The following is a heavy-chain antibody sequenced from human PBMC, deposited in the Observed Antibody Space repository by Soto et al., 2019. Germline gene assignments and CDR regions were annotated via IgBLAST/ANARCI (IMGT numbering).Heavy chain of an antibody. J-gene: IGHJ3*02. V-gene: IGHV3-23*01. CDR1: GFTFSSYA. D-gene: IGHD3-3*01. CDR2: ISGSGGST. Sequence: EVQLLESGGGLVQPGGSLRLSCAASGFTFSSYAMSWVRQAPGKGLEWVSAISGSGGSTYYADSVKGRFTISRDNSKNTLYLQMNSLRAEDTAVYYCAKGGRTTYYDFWSGYLGAFDIWGQGTMVTVSS. CDR3: AKGGRTTYYDFWSGYLGAFDI.